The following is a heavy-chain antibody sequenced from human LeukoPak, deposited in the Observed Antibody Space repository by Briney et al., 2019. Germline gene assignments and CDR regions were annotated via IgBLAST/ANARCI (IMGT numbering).Heavy chain of an antibody. Sequence: PGGSLRLSCAGPSFTFSACGGEWVRRAPGKGVEWVAAKSLDGSQRSYADCVKGRFSISRDNSKTPLYRQMNSLRAEDTAVYYFAKGTAVDRQYFENWGQGTLVTVSS. CDR2: KSLDGSQR. CDR1: SFTFSACG. D-gene: IGHD1-1*01. CDR3: AKGTAVDRQYFEN. J-gene: IGHJ4*02. V-gene: IGHV3-30*18.